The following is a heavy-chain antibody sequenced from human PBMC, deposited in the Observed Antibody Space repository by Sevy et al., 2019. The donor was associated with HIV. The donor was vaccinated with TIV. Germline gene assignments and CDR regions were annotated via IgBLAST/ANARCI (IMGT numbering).Heavy chain of an antibody. V-gene: IGHV3-23*01. CDR3: AKGGRITMVRGVHFDY. D-gene: IGHD3-10*01. CDR2: ISGSGGST. CDR1: GFTFSSYA. J-gene: IGHJ4*02. Sequence: GGSLRLSCAASGFTFSSYAMSWVRQAPGKGLEWVSAISGSGGSTYYADSVKGRFTISRDNSKNTLYLQMNGLRAEDTAVYYCAKGGRITMVRGVHFDYWGQGTLVTVSS.